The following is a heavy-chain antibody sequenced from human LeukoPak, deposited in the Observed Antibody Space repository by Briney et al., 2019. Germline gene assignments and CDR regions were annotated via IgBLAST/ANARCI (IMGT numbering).Heavy chain of an antibody. Sequence: GESLKISCKGSGYSLTSYWISWVRQMPGKGLEWMGRIDLSDSYTKYSPSFQGHVTISGDESISTAYLQWSSLKASDTAMYYCARHFLGELPDMDVWGQGTTVTVSS. CDR3: ARHFLGELPDMDV. V-gene: IGHV5-10-1*01. CDR2: IDLSDSYT. D-gene: IGHD1-26*01. CDR1: GYSLTSYW. J-gene: IGHJ6*02.